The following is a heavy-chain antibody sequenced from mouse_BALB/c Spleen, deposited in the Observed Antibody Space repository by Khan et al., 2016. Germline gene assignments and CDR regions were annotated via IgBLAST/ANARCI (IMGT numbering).Heavy chain of an antibody. J-gene: IGHJ2*01. D-gene: IGHD1-1*01. CDR3: TRICNYGSPYFDF. CDR1: GFTFSSYG. CDR2: INNNGGNS. Sequence: EVQLVESGGGLVQPGGSLKLSCAASGFTFSSYGMSWVRQTPDKRLELVATINNNGGNSYYQDNMKGRFTMSRDNAKKTLYLQMISLKSEDTAMYFCTRICNYGSPYFDFWGQGTTLTVSS. V-gene: IGHV5-6-3*01.